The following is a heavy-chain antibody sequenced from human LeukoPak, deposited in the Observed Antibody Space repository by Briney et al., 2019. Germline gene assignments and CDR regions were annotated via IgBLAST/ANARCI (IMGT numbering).Heavy chain of an antibody. CDR1: GGSISSSSYY. CDR2: IYYSGST. D-gene: IGHD3-22*01. V-gene: IGHV4-39*07. Sequence: SETLSLTCTVSGGSISSSSYYWGWIRQPPGKGLEWIGSIYYSGSTYYNPSLKSRVTISVDTSKNQFSLKLSSVTAADTAVYYCAMANSDNLMYYYDSSGYTNWGQGTLVTVSS. CDR3: AMANSDNLMYYYDSSGYTN. J-gene: IGHJ4*02.